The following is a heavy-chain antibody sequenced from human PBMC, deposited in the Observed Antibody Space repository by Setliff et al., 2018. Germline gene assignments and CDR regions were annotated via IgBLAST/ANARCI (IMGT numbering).Heavy chain of an antibody. CDR1: GYTFTSYA. J-gene: IGHJ6*03. Sequence: ASVKVSCKASGYTFTSYAIHWVRQAPGQRLEWMGWINAGNGNTKYSQKFQGRVTITRDTSASTAYMELSGLKSEDTAVYYCARDGGDYYYYMDVWGKGTTVTV. CDR3: ARDGGDYYYYMDV. CDR2: INAGNGNT. D-gene: IGHD1-26*01. V-gene: IGHV1-3*01.